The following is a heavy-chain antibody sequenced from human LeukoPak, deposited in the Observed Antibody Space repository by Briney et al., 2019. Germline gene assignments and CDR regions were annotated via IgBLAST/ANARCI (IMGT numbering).Heavy chain of an antibody. D-gene: IGHD3-22*01. V-gene: IGHV3-53*01. Sequence: GGSLRLSCAASGFTVSSNYMSWVRQAPGKGLEWVSVIYSGGSTYYADSVKGRFTISRDNSKNTLYLQMSSLRAEDTAVYYCARYYYDSSGYYYWFDPWGQGTLVTVSS. J-gene: IGHJ5*02. CDR3: ARYYYDSSGYYYWFDP. CDR2: IYSGGST. CDR1: GFTVSSNY.